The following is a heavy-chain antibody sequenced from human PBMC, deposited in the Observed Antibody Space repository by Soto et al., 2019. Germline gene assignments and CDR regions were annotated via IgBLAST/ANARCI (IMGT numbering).Heavy chain of an antibody. CDR2: IWYDGSNT. Sequence: QGQLVESGGGVVQPGRSLRLSYAASGFTFSSYGMHWVRQAPGKGLEWVAGIWYDGSNTYYADSVKGRFTISRDNSKNTPYLQMNSLKAEDTAVYYCASQPMYYDILTGYYSNYFAYWGQGTLVTVSS. D-gene: IGHD3-9*01. V-gene: IGHV3-33*01. J-gene: IGHJ4*02. CDR3: ASQPMYYDILTGYYSNYFAY. CDR1: GFTFSSYG.